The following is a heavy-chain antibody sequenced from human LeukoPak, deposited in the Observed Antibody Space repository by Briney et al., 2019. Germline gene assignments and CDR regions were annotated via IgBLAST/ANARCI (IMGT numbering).Heavy chain of an antibody. CDR3: AIDPYCSSTSCHWPYFDY. V-gene: IGHV1-3*01. Sequence: ESVTLASLASGPTLTSYSTEWVRPAAGDRLEWVGWTHAGNGNTKYSQKFQGRVTISRDTSASTAYMGLSSMRSEDTAVYYCAIDPYCSSTSCHWPYFDYWGQGTLVTVSS. CDR1: GPTLTSYS. D-gene: IGHD2-2*01. J-gene: IGHJ4*02. CDR2: THAGNGNT.